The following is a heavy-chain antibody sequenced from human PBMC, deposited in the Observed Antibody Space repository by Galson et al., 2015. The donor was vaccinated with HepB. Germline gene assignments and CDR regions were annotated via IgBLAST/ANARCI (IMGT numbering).Heavy chain of an antibody. CDR2: ISYDGSNK. Sequence: SLRLSCAASGFTFSSYAMHWVRQAPGKGLEWVAVISYDGSNKYYADSVKGRFTISRDNSKNTLYLQMNSLRAEDTAVYYCARAVSGGSSWGRQDYWGQGTLVTVSS. CDR3: ARAVSGGSSWGRQDY. D-gene: IGHD6-13*01. J-gene: IGHJ4*02. V-gene: IGHV3-30*04. CDR1: GFTFSSYA.